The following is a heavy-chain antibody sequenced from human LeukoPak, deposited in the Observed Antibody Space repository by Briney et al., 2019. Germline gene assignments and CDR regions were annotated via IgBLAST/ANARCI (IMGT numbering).Heavy chain of an antibody. J-gene: IGHJ3*02. V-gene: IGHV3-30*18. D-gene: IGHD4-17*01. Sequence: GRSLRLSCAASTNTFSSVHWVRQAPGKGLEWVGVISYDGSKKYYAYSVKGRFTISRDNSKNTVYLQMNSLRAEDTAVYYCVKEYGRVHDAFDIWGQGTMVTVSS. CDR2: ISYDGSKK. CDR1: TNTFSSV. CDR3: VKEYGRVHDAFDI.